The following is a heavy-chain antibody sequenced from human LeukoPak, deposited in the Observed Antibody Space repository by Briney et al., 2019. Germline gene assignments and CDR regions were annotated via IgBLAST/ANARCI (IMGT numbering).Heavy chain of an antibody. V-gene: IGHV4-30-2*01. CDR2: IYHSGST. CDR3: AREKSLSDYGSGSLRVVWFDP. D-gene: IGHD3-10*01. Sequence: PSETLSLTCTVSGGSISSGGYYWSWIRQPPGRGLEWIGYIYHSGSTYYNPSLKSRVTISVDKSKNQFSLKLSSVTAADTAVYYCAREKSLSDYGSGSLRVVWFDPWGQGTLVTVSS. CDR1: GGSISSGGYY. J-gene: IGHJ5*02.